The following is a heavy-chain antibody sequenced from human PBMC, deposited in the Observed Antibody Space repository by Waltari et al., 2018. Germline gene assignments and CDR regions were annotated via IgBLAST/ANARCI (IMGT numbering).Heavy chain of an antibody. CDR2: IYHSGST. Sequence: QVQLQESGPGLVKPSETLSLTCAVSGYSISRGSYWGWIRQPPGKGLEWIGSIYHSGSTYYNPSLKSRVTISVDTSKNQFSLKPSSVTAADTAVYYCASLPRPDYWGQGTLVTVSS. CDR1: GYSISRGSY. V-gene: IGHV4-38-2*01. CDR3: ASLPRPDY. J-gene: IGHJ4*02.